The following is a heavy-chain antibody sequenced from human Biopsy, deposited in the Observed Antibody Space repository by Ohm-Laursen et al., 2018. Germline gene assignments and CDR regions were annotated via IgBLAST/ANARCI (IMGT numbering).Heavy chain of an antibody. CDR1: RASISNGGYF. J-gene: IGHJ4*02. Sequence: PSETLSLTCTVSRASISNGGYFWSWVRQRPGKGLEWIGHIYNSGNTYYHSSLQSRVTISIDTSKTQFSLRLASVTAADTAVYYCAREGEEVDYYATSGFSFEYWGQGILVTVSS. V-gene: IGHV4-31*03. CDR2: IYNSGNT. D-gene: IGHD3-22*01. CDR3: AREGEEVDYYATSGFSFEY.